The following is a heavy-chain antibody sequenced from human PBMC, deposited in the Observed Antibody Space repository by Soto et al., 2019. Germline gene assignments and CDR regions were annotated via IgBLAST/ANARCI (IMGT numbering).Heavy chain of an antibody. CDR1: GYTLTELS. J-gene: IGHJ4*02. V-gene: IGHV1-24*01. CDR3: ATSRIAAAGPVFDY. D-gene: IGHD6-13*01. CDR2: FDPEDGET. Sequence: ASVKVSCKVSGYTLTELSMHWVRQAPGKGLEWMGGFDPEDGETIYAQKFQGRVTMTEDTSTDTAYMELSSLRSEDTAVYYCATSRIAAAGPVFDYWGQGILVTVSS.